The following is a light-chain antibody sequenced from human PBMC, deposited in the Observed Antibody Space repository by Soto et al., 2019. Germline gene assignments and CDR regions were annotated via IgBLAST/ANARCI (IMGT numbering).Light chain of an antibody. CDR3: SSYTSSRTWV. CDR2: DVS. CDR1: SSDVGGYNY. Sequence: QSVLTQPASVSGSPGQSITISYTGTSSDVGGYNYVSWYQQHPGKAPKLMIYDVSNRPSGVSNRFSGSKSGNTASLTISGLQAEDEADYYCSSYTSSRTWVFGGGTKLTVL. J-gene: IGLJ2*01. V-gene: IGLV2-14*01.